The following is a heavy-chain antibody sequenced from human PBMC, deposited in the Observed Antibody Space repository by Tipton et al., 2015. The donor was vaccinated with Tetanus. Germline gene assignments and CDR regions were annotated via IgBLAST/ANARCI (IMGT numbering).Heavy chain of an antibody. V-gene: IGHV4-59*01. Sequence: TLSLTCTVSGGSISNYYWSWIRQPPGKGLEFIGYIYYRGTTAYNPSLKNRVTISVDTSKSQISLRLKSVTAADTAVYYCARVEEGYCSGGPCYFPDWGRGTLVTVSS. J-gene: IGHJ4*02. CDR3: ARVEEGYCSGGPCYFPD. D-gene: IGHD2-15*01. CDR1: GGSISNYY. CDR2: IYYRGTT.